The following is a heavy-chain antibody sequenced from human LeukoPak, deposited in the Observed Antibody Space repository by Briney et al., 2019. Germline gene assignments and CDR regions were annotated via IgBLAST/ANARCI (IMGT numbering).Heavy chain of an antibody. J-gene: IGHJ4*02. Sequence: ASVKVSCKASGYTFTGYYMHWVRQAPGEGVEWMGWINLKSGGTNYAQKFQGRVTMTRDTSISTAYMELSRLRSDDTAVYYCASPLDSSGYIFDYWGQGTLVTVSS. V-gene: IGHV1-2*02. D-gene: IGHD3-22*01. CDR1: GYTFTGYY. CDR3: ASPLDSSGYIFDY. CDR2: INLKSGGT.